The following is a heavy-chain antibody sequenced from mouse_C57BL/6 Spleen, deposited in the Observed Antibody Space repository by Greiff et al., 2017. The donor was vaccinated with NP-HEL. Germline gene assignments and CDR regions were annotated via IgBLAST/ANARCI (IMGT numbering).Heavy chain of an antibody. CDR1: GYAFSSSW. V-gene: IGHV1-82*01. CDR3: GREVGYRRGFAY. CDR2: IYPGDGDT. Sequence: VQLQESGPELVKPGASVKISCKASGYAFSSSWMNWVKQRPGKGLEWIGRIYPGDGDTNYNGKFKGKATLTADKSSSTAYMQLSSLTSEDSAVYCCGREVGYRRGFAYWGQGTLVTVSA. D-gene: IGHD1-1*01. J-gene: IGHJ3*01.